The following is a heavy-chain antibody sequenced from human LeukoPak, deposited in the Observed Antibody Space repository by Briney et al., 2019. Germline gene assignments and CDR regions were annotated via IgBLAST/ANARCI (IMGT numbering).Heavy chain of an antibody. D-gene: IGHD4-23*01. Sequence: PSETLSLTCTVSGGSISSYYWTWIRQPPGKGLEWIGEINHSGSTNFNPSLRSRVTISLDTSKNQFSLTLRSLTAADTAVYYCARGRGGNSGDSWGQGTLVTVSS. CDR2: INHSGST. V-gene: IGHV4-34*01. CDR3: ARGRGGNSGDS. J-gene: IGHJ4*02. CDR1: GGSISSYY.